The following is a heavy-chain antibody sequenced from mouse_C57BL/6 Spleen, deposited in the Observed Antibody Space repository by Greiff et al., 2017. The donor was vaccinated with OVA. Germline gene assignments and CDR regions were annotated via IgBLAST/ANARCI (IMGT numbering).Heavy chain of an antibody. CDR2: IYPNNGGN. Sequence: VQLQQSGPELVKPGASVKMSCKASGYTFTDYYMHWVKQSHGKSLEWIGYIYPNNGGNGYNQTFKGKATLTVDKSYSTAYMELRSLTSEDSAVYYCARWVPYDSPFGYWGQGTLVTVSA. D-gene: IGHD2-4*01. V-gene: IGHV1-34*01. J-gene: IGHJ3*01. CDR3: ARWVPYDSPFGY. CDR1: GYTFTDYY.